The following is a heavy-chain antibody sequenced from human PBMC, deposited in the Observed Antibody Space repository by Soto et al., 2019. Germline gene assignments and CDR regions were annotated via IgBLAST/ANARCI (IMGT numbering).Heavy chain of an antibody. D-gene: IGHD2-2*02. J-gene: IGHJ6*02. CDR3: ARELPTTIRGGSYYSYGMDV. Sequence: EVQLVESGGGLVQPGGSLRLSCAASGFILSSYWMHWVRQVPGKGLVWVSRLHSDGSTTTYAGSVKGRFTISRDNAKNTLYLQMNSLRAEDTAVYYCARELPTTIRGGSYYSYGMDVWGQGATVTVSS. CDR2: LHSDGSTT. CDR1: GFILSSYW. V-gene: IGHV3-74*03.